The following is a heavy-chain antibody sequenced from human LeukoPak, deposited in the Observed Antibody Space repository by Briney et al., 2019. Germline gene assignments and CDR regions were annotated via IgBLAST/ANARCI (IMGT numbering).Heavy chain of an antibody. D-gene: IGHD2/OR15-2a*01. CDR3: ARRPHAFDYGMDV. J-gene: IGHJ6*02. CDR2: ISGSGSSI. V-gene: IGHV3-23*01. CDR1: GFSFSSYA. Sequence: HPGGSLRLSCAASGFSFSSYAMSWVRQAPGKGLECVSGISGSGSSINYVDSVKGRYTISRDNSKNTLYLQINSLRAEDTAVYYCARRPHAFDYGMDVWGQGATVTVSS.